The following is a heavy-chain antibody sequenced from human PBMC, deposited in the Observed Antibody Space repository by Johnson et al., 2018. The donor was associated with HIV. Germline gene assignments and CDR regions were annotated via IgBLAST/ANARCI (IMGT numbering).Heavy chain of an antibody. CDR2: ISYDGSNK. CDR1: GFTFSNAW. D-gene: IGHD2-15*01. V-gene: IGHV3-30*14. CDR3: ARGHCSGAVWLDDGVDI. Sequence: QVQLVESGGGLVKPGGSLRLSCAASGFTFSNAWMSWVRQAPGKGLEWVAIISYDGSNKYYADSVKGRFTISRDNSKNTLYLQMNSLRAEDTAVYYCARGHCSGAVWLDDGVDIWGQGTMVTVSS. J-gene: IGHJ3*02.